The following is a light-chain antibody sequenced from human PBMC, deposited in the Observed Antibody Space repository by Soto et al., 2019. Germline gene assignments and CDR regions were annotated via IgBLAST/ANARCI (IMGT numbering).Light chain of an antibody. CDR2: GAS. Sequence: EIVMTQSPATLSVSPGERATLSCRASQSVSSNLAWYQQKPGQDPRLLIYGASTRATGIPARFSGSGSGTEFTLTISSLQSEDFAVYYCQHYSNWPPWTFGQGTKVEIK. V-gene: IGKV3-15*01. CDR3: QHYSNWPPWT. J-gene: IGKJ1*01. CDR1: QSVSSN.